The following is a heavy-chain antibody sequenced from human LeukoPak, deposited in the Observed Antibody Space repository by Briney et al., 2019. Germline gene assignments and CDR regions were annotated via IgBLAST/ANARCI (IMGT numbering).Heavy chain of an antibody. CDR1: GFTLSSYW. J-gene: IGHJ6*02. CDR2: IKQDGSEK. D-gene: IGHD3-10*01. V-gene: IGHV3-7*01. CDR3: ARDEALNARNYYGPGSYYPGGMDV. Sequence: GGSLRLSCAASGFTLSSYWMSWVRQAPGKGLEWVANIKQDGSEKYYADSVKGRFTISRDNSKNTLYLQMNSLRADDTAVYYCARDEALNARNYYGPGSYYPGGMDVWGQGTTVTVSS.